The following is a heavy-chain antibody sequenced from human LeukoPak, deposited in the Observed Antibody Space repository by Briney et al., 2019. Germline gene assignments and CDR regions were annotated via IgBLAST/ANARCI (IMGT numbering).Heavy chain of an antibody. V-gene: IGHV3-23*01. CDR3: ARELIGLGESRGYFDS. Sequence: PGGSLRLSCAVSGFTFSHYAMSWVRQAPGTGLEWVGSLTDSGDATYYADSVKGRLTISRDNSNSTLYLHISGLRDEDTAVYYCARELIGLGESRGYFDSWGQGTLVTVSS. CDR1: GFTFSHYA. D-gene: IGHD3-10*01. J-gene: IGHJ4*02. CDR2: LTDSGDAT.